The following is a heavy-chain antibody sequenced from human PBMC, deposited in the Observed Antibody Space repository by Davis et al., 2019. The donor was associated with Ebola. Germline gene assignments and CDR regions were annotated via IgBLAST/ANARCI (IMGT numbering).Heavy chain of an antibody. CDR3: ALYSSGWYNAFDI. D-gene: IGHD6-19*01. V-gene: IGHV1-69*04. CDR2: IIPILGIA. CDR1: GYTFTSYG. J-gene: IGHJ3*02. Sequence: AASVTVSCKASGYTFTSYGISWVRQAPGQGLEWMGRIIPILGIANYAQKFQGRVTITADKSTSTAYMELSSLRSEDTAVYYCALYSSGWYNAFDIWGQGTMVTVSS.